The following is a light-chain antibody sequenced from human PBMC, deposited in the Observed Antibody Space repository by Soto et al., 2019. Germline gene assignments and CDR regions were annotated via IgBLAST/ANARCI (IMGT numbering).Light chain of an antibody. V-gene: IGKV1-8*01. CDR1: QGISSY. J-gene: IGKJ4*01. CDR3: QQYYSQLT. Sequence: AIRMTQSPSSLSASTGDRVTITCRASQGISSYLAWYQQKPGKAPKLLIYAASTLQSGVPSRFSGSGSGTDFTLTISCLQSEDFATYYCQQYYSQLTCGGGTKVEIK. CDR2: AAS.